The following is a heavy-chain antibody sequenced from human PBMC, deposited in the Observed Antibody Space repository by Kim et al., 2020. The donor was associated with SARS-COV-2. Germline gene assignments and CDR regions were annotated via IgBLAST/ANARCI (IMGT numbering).Heavy chain of an antibody. CDR3: ARVPTYYYDSSGYYGAYYFDY. V-gene: IGHV4-34*01. J-gene: IGHJ4*02. CDR1: GGSFSGYY. D-gene: IGHD3-22*01. CDR2: INHSGST. Sequence: SETLSLTCAVYGGSFSGYYWSWIRQPPGKGLEWIGEINHSGSTNYNPSLKSRVTISVDTSKNQFSLKLSSVTAADTAVYYCARVPTYYYDSSGYYGAYYFDYWGQGTLVTVSS.